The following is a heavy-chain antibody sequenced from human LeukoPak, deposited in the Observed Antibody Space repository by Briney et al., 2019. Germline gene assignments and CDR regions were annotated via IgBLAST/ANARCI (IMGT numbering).Heavy chain of an antibody. CDR1: GFTFSSYG. D-gene: IGHD4-23*01. CDR2: ISYDGSNK. Sequence: GGSLRLSCAASGFTFSSYGMHWVRQAPGKGLEWVAVISYDGSNKYYADSVKGRFTISRDNSKNTLYLQMNSLRAEDTAVYYCAKGDYGGILFDYWGQGTLVTVSS. J-gene: IGHJ4*02. CDR3: AKGDYGGILFDY. V-gene: IGHV3-30*18.